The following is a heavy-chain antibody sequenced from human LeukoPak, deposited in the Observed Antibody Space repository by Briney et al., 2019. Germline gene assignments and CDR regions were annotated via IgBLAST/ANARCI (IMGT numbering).Heavy chain of an antibody. V-gene: IGHV1-8*03. CDR1: GYTFTSYD. D-gene: IGHD4-23*01. CDR3: ARDYGGNSGFDY. CDR2: MNPNSGNT. Sequence: ASVKVSCKASGYTFTSYDINWVRQATGQGLEWMGWMNPNSGNTGYAQKFQGRVTITRNTSISTAYMELSSLRSEDTAVYYCARDYGGNSGFDYWGQGTLVTVSS. J-gene: IGHJ4*02.